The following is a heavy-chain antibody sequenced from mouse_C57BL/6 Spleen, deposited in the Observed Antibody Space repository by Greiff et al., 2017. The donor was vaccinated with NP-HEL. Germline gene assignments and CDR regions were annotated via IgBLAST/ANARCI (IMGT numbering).Heavy chain of an antibody. D-gene: IGHD1-1*01. Sequence: VQLQQPGAELVKPGASVKVSCKASGYTFTSYWMHWVKQRPGQGLEWIGRIHPSDSDTNYNQKFKGKATLTVDKSSSTAYIQLSSLTSEDSAVYYCAIRLTTVVASYAMDYWGQGTSVTVSS. CDR3: AIRLTTVVASYAMDY. CDR2: IHPSDSDT. V-gene: IGHV1-74*01. CDR1: GYTFTSYW. J-gene: IGHJ4*01.